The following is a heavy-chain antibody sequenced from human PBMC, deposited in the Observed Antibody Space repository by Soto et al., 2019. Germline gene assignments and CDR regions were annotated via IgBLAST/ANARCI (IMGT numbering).Heavy chain of an antibody. J-gene: IGHJ4*02. CDR3: ARDPQWPPDRY. Sequence: QVQLVQSGAEVKKPGASVKVSCKASGYTFTSYGISWVRQAPGQGLEWMGWISAYNGNTNYAQKLQXRXTXTXXTSPSTAYTELRSLRSADTAVYYCARDPQWPPDRYWGQGTLVTVSS. CDR1: GYTFTSYG. V-gene: IGHV1-18*01. D-gene: IGHD6-19*01. CDR2: ISAYNGNT.